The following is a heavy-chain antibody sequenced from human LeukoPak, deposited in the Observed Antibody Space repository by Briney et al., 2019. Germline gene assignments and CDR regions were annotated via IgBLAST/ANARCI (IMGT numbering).Heavy chain of an antibody. CDR1: GYTFTGNH. V-gene: IGHV1-2*02. CDR2: INPNNGGT. J-gene: IGHJ3*01. CDR3: ARGAGPKAFDV. Sequence: EASVKVSCKASGYTFTGNHLHWVRQAPGQGLEWMGWINPNNGGTSFAQNFQGRVNLTRDTSISTAYMELSTLRSGDTAVYYCARGAGPKAFDVGGQGTMVTVST.